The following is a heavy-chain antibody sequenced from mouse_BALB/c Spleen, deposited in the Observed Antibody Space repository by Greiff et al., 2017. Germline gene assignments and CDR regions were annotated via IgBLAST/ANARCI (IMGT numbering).Heavy chain of an antibody. J-gene: IGHJ4*01. D-gene: IGHD1-1*01. CDR2: IWSGGST. Sequence: VQVVESGPGLVQPSQSLSITCTVSGFSLTSYGVHWVRQSPGKGLEWLGVIWSGGSTDYNAAFISRLSISKDNSKSQVFFKMNSLQANDTAIYYCARPPFYYGSRGYAMDYWGQGTSVTVSS. CDR1: GFSLTSYG. V-gene: IGHV2-2*02. CDR3: ARPPFYYGSRGYAMDY.